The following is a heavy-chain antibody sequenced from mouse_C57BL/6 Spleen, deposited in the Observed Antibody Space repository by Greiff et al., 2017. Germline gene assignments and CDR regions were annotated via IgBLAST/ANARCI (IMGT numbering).Heavy chain of an antibody. D-gene: IGHD1-1*01. V-gene: IGHV1-80*01. CDR2: IYPGDGDT. CDR3: ASPYYYGSSHYAMDY. J-gene: IGHJ4*01. Sequence: VQLVESGAELVKPGASVKISCKASGYAFSSYWMNWVKQRPGTGLEWIGQIYPGDGDTNYNGKFKGKATLTADKSSSTDYMQLSSLTSEDSAVYFCASPYYYGSSHYAMDYWGQGTSVTVSS. CDR1: GYAFSSYW.